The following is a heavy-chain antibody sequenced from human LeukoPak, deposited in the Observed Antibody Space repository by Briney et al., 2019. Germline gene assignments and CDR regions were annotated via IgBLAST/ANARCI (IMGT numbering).Heavy chain of an antibody. Sequence: ETLSLTCTVSGGSISSYYWSWVRQAPGKGLEWVANIKQDGSEKYYVDSVKGRFTISRDSAQKSLYLQMNSLRAEDTAVYSCARDKTRGLGYSYSKSGNYFDYWGQGTLVTVSS. V-gene: IGHV3-7*01. CDR3: ARDKTRGLGYSYSKSGNYFDY. CDR1: GGSISSYY. D-gene: IGHD5-18*01. J-gene: IGHJ4*02. CDR2: IKQDGSEK.